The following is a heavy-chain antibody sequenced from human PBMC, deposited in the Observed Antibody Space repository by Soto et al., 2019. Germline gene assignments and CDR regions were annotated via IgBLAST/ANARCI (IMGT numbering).Heavy chain of an antibody. CDR3: ASGTGGSGGPGFDY. Sequence: QLQLQESGPGLVKPSETLSLTCTVSGGSISSSSYYWGWIRQPPGKGLEWIGSIYYSGSTYYNPSLKSRVTISVDTSKNQFSLKLSSVTAADTAVYYCASGTGGSGGPGFDYWGQGTLVTVSS. J-gene: IGHJ4*02. CDR2: IYYSGST. D-gene: IGHD3-10*01. CDR1: GGSISSSSYY. V-gene: IGHV4-39*01.